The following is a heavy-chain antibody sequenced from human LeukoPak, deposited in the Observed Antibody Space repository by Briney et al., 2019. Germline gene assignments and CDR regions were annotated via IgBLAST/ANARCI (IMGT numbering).Heavy chain of an antibody. J-gene: IGHJ5*02. CDR3: ARGELDYVWGSYRFNWFDP. V-gene: IGHV4-30-4*01. D-gene: IGHD3-16*02. CDR2: IYYSGST. Sequence: PSETLSLTCTVSGGSISSGDYYWSWIRQPPGKGLEWIGYIYYSGSTYYNPSLKSRVTISVDTSKNQFSLKLSSVTAADTAVYYCARGELDYVWGSYRFNWFDPWGQGTLVTVSS. CDR1: GGSISSGDYY.